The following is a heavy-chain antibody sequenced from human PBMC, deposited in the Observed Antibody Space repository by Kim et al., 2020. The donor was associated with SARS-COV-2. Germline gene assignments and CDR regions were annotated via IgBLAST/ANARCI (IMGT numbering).Heavy chain of an antibody. CDR2: INAGNGNT. Sequence: ASVKVSCKASGYTFTSYAMHWVRQAPGQRLEWMGWINAGNGNTKYSQKFQGRVTITRDTSASTAYMELSSLRSEDTAVYYCAIGRRYCSGGSCFIDYWGQGTLVTVSS. CDR1: GYTFTSYA. D-gene: IGHD2-15*01. CDR3: AIGRRYCSGGSCFIDY. J-gene: IGHJ4*02. V-gene: IGHV1-3*01.